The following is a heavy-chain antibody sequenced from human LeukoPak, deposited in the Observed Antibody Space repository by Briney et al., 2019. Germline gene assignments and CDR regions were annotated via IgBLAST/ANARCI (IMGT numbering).Heavy chain of an antibody. CDR1: GGSISSYY. CDR2: IYYSGST. J-gene: IGHJ4*02. V-gene: IGHV4-59*01. CDR3: ARVLVRGVITYFDY. Sequence: SETLSLTCTVSGGSISSYYWSWIRQPAGKGLEWIGYIYYSGSTNYNPSLKSRVTISVDTSKNQFSLKLSSVTAADTAVYYCARVLVRGVITYFDYWGQGTLVTVSS. D-gene: IGHD3-10*01.